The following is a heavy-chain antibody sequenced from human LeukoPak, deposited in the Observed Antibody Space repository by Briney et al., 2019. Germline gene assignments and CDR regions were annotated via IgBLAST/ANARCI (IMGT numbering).Heavy chain of an antibody. CDR3: ARHADGLGYFQH. D-gene: IGHD2-8*01. CDR1: GGSFSGYY. V-gene: IGHV4-34*12. Sequence: SETLSLTCAVYGGSFSGYYWSWIRQPPGKGLEWIGEIVHSGNTKYNPSLKSRVTISVDTSKNQFSLKLSSVTAADTAVYYCARHADGLGYFQHWGQGTLVTVSS. CDR2: IVHSGNT. J-gene: IGHJ1*01.